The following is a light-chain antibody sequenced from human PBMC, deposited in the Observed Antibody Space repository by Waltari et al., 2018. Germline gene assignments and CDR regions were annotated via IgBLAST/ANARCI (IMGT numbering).Light chain of an antibody. CDR1: SSDVGGYNY. CDR3: NSYTTSNTWV. CDR2: DVS. J-gene: IGLJ3*02. V-gene: IGLV2-14*03. Sequence: QSALTQPASVSGPPGQAITISCTGTSSDVGGYNYVSWYQQHPGKAPKVMIYDVSSRPSGVSNRFSGSKSGNTASLTISGLQAEDEADYYCNSYTTSNTWVFGGGTKLTVL.